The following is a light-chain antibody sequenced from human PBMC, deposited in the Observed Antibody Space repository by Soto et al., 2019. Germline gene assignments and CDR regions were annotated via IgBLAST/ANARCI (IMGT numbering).Light chain of an antibody. CDR2: GTS. V-gene: IGKV3-20*01. CDR1: QSVRGAY. J-gene: IGKJ1*01. CDR3: QQYGSSPT. Sequence: EIVLTQSPGTLSLSPGERATLSCKASQSVRGAYLAWYQPQPGQAPRLLIYGTSSRATGIPDRFSGSGSGTDFTLTISRLEPEDFAVYYCQQYGSSPTFGQGTKVEIK.